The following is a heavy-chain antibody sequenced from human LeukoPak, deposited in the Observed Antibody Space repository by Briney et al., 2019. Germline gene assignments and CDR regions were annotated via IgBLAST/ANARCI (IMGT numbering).Heavy chain of an antibody. V-gene: IGHV3-48*01. Sequence: GGSLRLSCAASGFTFSSYSMNWVRQAPGKGLEWVSYISSSSSTMYYADSVKGRFTISRDNAKNSLYLQMNSLRAEDTAVYYCARAVDCSSTSCPYGMDVWGQGTTVTVSS. CDR3: ARAVDCSSTSCPYGMDV. CDR1: GFTFSSYS. CDR2: ISSSSSTM. J-gene: IGHJ6*02. D-gene: IGHD2-2*01.